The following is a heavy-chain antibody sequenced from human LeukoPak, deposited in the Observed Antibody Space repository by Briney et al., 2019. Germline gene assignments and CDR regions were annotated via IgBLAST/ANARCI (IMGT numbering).Heavy chain of an antibody. D-gene: IGHD6-19*01. J-gene: IGHJ4*02. CDR2: IYSGGTT. V-gene: IGHV3-23*03. CDR1: GFTFSSYA. CDR3: AGRLSSGWYDY. Sequence: GGSLRLSCAASGFTFSSYAMNWVRQAPGKGLEWVSVIYSGGTTYYADSVKGRFTISRDNSKNTVYLQMNSLRAEDTAVYYCAGRLSSGWYDYWGQGTLVTVSS.